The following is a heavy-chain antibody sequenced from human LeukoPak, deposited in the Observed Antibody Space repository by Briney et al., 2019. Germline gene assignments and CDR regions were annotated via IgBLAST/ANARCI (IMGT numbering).Heavy chain of an antibody. CDR2: ISATGADT. J-gene: IGHJ4*02. V-gene: IGHV3-23*01. CDR3: ARGMAATSGYLELEY. Sequence: GGPLRLSCAASGFTFSSYAMSWVRQPPGKGLEWVSAISATGADTYSADSVKGRCTISRDNSKKTLFLHMNSLRAEDTAVYYCARGMAATSGYLELEYWGQGTLVTVST. CDR1: GFTFSSYA. D-gene: IGHD3-22*01.